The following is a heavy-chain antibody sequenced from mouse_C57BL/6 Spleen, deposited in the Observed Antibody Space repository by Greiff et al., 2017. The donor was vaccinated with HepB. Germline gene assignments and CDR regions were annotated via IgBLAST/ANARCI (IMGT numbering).Heavy chain of an antibody. Sequence: EVMLVESGPELVKPGASVKIPCKASGYTFTDYNMDWVKQSHGKSLEWIGDINPNNGGTIYNQKFKGKATLTVDKSSSTAYIELRSLTSEDTAVYYCARWGGSRWYFDVWGTGTTVTVSS. CDR3: ARWGGSRWYFDV. J-gene: IGHJ1*03. V-gene: IGHV1-18*01. D-gene: IGHD1-1*01. CDR2: INPNNGGT. CDR1: GYTFTDYN.